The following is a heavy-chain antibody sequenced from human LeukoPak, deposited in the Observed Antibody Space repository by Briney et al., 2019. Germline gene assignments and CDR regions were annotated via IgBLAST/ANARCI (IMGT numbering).Heavy chain of an antibody. V-gene: IGHV3-11*06. CDR3: ERGHYDMGV. Sequence: GGSLRLSCAASGFSFGDFYMTWIRQAPGKGLEWLSHISPSSTYTNFADSVKGRFTISRDNANNSLYLQMNSLRAEDTAGYYCERGHYDMGVWGEGTTVSDSS. CDR2: ISPSSTYT. CDR1: GFSFGDFY. J-gene: IGHJ6*01.